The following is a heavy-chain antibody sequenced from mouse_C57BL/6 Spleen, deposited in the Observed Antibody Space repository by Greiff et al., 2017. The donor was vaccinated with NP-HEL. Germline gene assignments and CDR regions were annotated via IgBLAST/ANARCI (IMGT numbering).Heavy chain of an antibody. Sequence: VQLQQPGAELVKPGASVKLSCKASGYTFTSYWMHWVKQRPGQGLEWIGMIHPNSGSTNYNEKFKSKATLTVDKSSSTAYMQLSSLTSEDSAVYYCARLGTVRSYYFDYWGQGTTLTVSS. CDR2: IHPNSGST. V-gene: IGHV1-64*01. D-gene: IGHD1-1*01. J-gene: IGHJ2*01. CDR1: GYTFTSYW. CDR3: ARLGTVRSYYFDY.